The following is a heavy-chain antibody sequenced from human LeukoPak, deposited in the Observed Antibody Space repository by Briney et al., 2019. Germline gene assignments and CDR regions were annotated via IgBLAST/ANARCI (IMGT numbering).Heavy chain of an antibody. D-gene: IGHD6-19*01. Sequence: PGGSLRLSCAASGFTFISYAMSWVRQAPGKGLEWVSGISGSGGSTYHADSVKGRFTISRANSKNTLYLQMHSLRAEDTAVYYCAKVGSSGWNGQIDYWGQGTLVTVSS. V-gene: IGHV3-23*01. CDR1: GFTFISYA. CDR2: ISGSGGST. J-gene: IGHJ4*02. CDR3: AKVGSSGWNGQIDY.